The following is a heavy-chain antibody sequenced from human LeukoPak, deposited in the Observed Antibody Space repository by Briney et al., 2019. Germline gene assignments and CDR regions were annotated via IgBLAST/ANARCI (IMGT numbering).Heavy chain of an antibody. CDR3: ARDQAWLPRHGMDV. CDR1: GFAFSSYA. D-gene: IGHD5-12*01. CDR2: ISYDGSNK. V-gene: IGHV3-30-3*01. Sequence: GGSLRLSCAASGFAFSSYAMHWVRQAPGKGLEWVAVISYDGSNKYYADSVKGRFTISRDNSKNTLYLQMNSLRAEDTAVYYCARDQAWLPRHGMDVWGQGTTVTVSS. J-gene: IGHJ6*02.